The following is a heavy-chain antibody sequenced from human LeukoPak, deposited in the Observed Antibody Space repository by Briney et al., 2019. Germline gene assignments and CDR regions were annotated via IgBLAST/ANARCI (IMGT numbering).Heavy chain of an antibody. V-gene: IGHV4-34*01. J-gene: IGHJ4*02. CDR2: INHSGST. Sequence: SETLSLTCAVYGGSFSGYYWSWIRQPPGKGLEWIGEINHSGSTNYNPSLKSRVTISVDTSKNQFSLKLSSVTAADTAVYYCAREGGSSSSLDSWGQGTLVTVSS. D-gene: IGHD6-13*01. CDR3: AREGGSSSSLDS. CDR1: GGSFSGYY.